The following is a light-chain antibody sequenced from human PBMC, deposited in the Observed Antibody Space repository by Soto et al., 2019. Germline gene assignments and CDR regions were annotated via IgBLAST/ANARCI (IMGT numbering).Light chain of an antibody. V-gene: IGLV2-14*03. J-gene: IGLJ2*01. CDR2: DVT. CDR1: SSDVGAYNY. CDR3: SSYATNKDVL. Sequence: QSALTQPASVSGSPGQSITISCTGTSSDVGAYNYVSWYQLHPGEAPKLFIYDVTNRPSGVSNRCSGSKSGNTASLTISGLQAEDEAYYYCSSYATNKDVLFGGGTQLTVL.